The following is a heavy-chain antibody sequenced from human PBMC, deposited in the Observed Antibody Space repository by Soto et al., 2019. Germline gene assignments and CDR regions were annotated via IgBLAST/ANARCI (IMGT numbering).Heavy chain of an antibody. J-gene: IGHJ4*02. CDR3: ASEYFDWLCLMGY. D-gene: IGHD3-9*01. CDR1: GFTFSSYA. Sequence: QVQLVESGGGVVQPGRSLRLSCAASGFTFSSYAMHWVRQAPGKGLEWVAVISYDGSNKYYADSVKGRFTISRDNSNNTLYLQMNSLRADDTAVYYCASEYFDWLCLMGYWGQRTLVTVSS. V-gene: IGHV3-30-3*01. CDR2: ISYDGSNK.